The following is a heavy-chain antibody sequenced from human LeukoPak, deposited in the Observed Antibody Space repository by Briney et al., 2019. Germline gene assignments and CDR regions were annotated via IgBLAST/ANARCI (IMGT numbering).Heavy chain of an antibody. Sequence: GGSLRLSCAASGFTFSSYDIHWVRQAPGKGLEWVAFIRYDGSNKYYADSVKGRFTISRDNSKNTLYLQMNSLRAEDTAVYYCAKDLNQASWTFDYWGQGTLVTVSS. V-gene: IGHV3-30*02. J-gene: IGHJ4*02. CDR3: AKDLNQASWTFDY. CDR2: IRYDGSNK. D-gene: IGHD1-14*01. CDR1: GFTFSSYD.